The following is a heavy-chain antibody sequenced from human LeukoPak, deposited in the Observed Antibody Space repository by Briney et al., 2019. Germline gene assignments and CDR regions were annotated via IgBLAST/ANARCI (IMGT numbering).Heavy chain of an antibody. J-gene: IGHJ4*02. CDR2: ISPTGSTT. CDR3: ARGPSSNWSGLGF. D-gene: IGHD6-13*01. Sequence: GGSLRLSCAASGFSFSGHWMHWARQLPGKGLVWDSRISPTGSTTSYADSVKGRFTVSRDNAKNTLYLQVNNLRAEDTAVYYCARGPSSNWSGLGFWGQGTLLTVSS. CDR1: GFSFSGHW. V-gene: IGHV3-74*01.